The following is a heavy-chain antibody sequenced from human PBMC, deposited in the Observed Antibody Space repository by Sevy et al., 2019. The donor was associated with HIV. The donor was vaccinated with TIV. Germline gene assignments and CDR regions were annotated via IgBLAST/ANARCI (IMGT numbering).Heavy chain of an antibody. D-gene: IGHD5-12*01. CDR3: ARGTRDGYNLYFDS. Sequence: SETLSLTCTVSDGSMSSYYWSWIRQPPGKGLEWIGYIYYNGNTNCNPSLESRVTMSIHTSMKQFSLKLRSVTAADTAMYYCARGTRDGYNLYFDSWGQGTLVTVSS. CDR2: IYYNGNT. CDR1: DGSMSSYY. J-gene: IGHJ4*02. V-gene: IGHV4-59*01.